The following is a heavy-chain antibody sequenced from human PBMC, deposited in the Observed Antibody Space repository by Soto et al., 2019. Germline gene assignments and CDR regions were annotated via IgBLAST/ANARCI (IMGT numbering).Heavy chain of an antibody. V-gene: IGHV4-31*03. D-gene: IGHD3-3*01. CDR1: GGSISSGGYY. J-gene: IGHJ3*02. Sequence: QVQLQESGPGLVKPSQTLSLTCTVSGGSISSGGYYWSWIRQHPGKGLEWIGYIYYSGSTYYNPSLKSRVTISVDTSKNQFSLKLSSVPAADTAVYYCARWQVASPGGEWLRIHLDAFDIWGQGTMVTVSS. CDR3: ARWQVASPGGEWLRIHLDAFDI. CDR2: IYYSGST.